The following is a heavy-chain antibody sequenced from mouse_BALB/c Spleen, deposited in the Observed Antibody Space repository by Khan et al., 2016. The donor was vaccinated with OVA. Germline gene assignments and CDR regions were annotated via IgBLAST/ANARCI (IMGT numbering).Heavy chain of an antibody. Sequence: EVKLLESGGGLVQPGGSLKLSCAASGFDFSRYWMSWVRQAPGKGLEWIGEINPDSSTINYTPSLKDKFIISRDNAKNTLYLQMSKVRSEDTALYYCARHGYYGNYDWYFDVWGAGTTVTVSS. CDR3: ARHGYYGNYDWYFDV. CDR1: GFDFSRYW. J-gene: IGHJ1*01. D-gene: IGHD2-1*01. V-gene: IGHV4-1*02. CDR2: INPDSSTI.